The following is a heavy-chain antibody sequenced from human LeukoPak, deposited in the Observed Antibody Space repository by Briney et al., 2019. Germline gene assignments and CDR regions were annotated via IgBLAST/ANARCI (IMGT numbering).Heavy chain of an antibody. CDR2: IIPILGIA. CDR1: GGTFISYA. V-gene: IGHV1-69*04. CDR3: ARVNEVATTDDY. Sequence: ASVTVSCTASGGTFISYAISWVRQAPGQGLEWMGRIIPILGIANYAQKFQGRVTITADKSTSTAYMELSSLRSEDTAVYYCARVNEVATTDDYWGQGTLVTVSS. J-gene: IGHJ4*02. D-gene: IGHD5-12*01.